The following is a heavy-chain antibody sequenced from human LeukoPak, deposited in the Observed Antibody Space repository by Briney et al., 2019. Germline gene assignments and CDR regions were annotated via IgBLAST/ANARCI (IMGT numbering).Heavy chain of an antibody. V-gene: IGHV4-59*08. D-gene: IGHD3-10*01. CDR3: ASFSWGSGSYNQEAIWSWFDP. CDR1: GGSISSYY. J-gene: IGHJ5*02. Sequence: SETLSLICTVSGGSISSYYWSWIRQPPGKGLEWIGYINYSGRTNYNPSLKSRVTISVHTSKNQFSLKLSSVTAADTAVYYCASFSWGSGSYNQEAIWSWFDPWGQGTLVTVSS. CDR2: INYSGRT.